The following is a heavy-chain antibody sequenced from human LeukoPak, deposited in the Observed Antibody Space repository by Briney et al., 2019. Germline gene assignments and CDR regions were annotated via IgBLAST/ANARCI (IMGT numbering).Heavy chain of an antibody. D-gene: IGHD6-13*01. V-gene: IGHV4-30-2*01. CDR1: GGSISSGGYS. Sequence: PSETLSLTCAVSGGSISSGGYSWSWIRQPPGKGLEWIGEINHSGSTNYNPSLKSRVTISVDTSKNQFSLKLSSVTAADTAVYYCARGRGIAAAGVDYWGQGTLVTVSS. J-gene: IGHJ4*02. CDR3: ARGRGIAAAGVDY. CDR2: INHSGST.